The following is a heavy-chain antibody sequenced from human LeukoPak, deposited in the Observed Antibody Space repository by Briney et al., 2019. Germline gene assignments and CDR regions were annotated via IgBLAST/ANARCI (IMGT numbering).Heavy chain of an antibody. CDR1: GVSFSTYG. D-gene: IGHD2-15*01. V-gene: IGHV3-30*18. J-gene: IGHJ4*02. CDR3: ANQKLGYCSGGSCYPDY. CDR2: ISDDGSNK. Sequence: PWGSLRLSCAASGVSFSTYGMHWVRQAPGEGLEWVAVISDDGSNKYYADSVKGRFTISRDNSKNTLYLQMNSLRAEDTAVYYCANQKLGYCSGGSCYPDYWGQGTLVTVSS.